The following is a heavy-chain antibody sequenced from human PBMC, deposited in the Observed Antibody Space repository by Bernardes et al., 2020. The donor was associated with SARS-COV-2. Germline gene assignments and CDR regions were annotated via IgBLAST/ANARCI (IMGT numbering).Heavy chain of an antibody. CDR3: ARQTYDYSGYYVFDI. Sequence: SETLSLTCSVSGGSVTNSNYYWGWIRQPPGKGLEWIGSVYYSGSTYYNPSLKSRVTISVDTSKNQFSLRLTSVTAADTTFYYCARQTYDYSGYYVFDIWGQGTMVTVSS. V-gene: IGHV4-39*01. D-gene: IGHD3-22*01. CDR1: GGSVTNSNYY. CDR2: VYYSGST. J-gene: IGHJ3*02.